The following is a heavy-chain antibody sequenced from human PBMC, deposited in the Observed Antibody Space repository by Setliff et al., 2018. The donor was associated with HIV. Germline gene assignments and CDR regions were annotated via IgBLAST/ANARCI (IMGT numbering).Heavy chain of an antibody. Sequence: PGGSLRLSCAASGFSFYSYVMSWVRQAPGKGPEWISLISGNGVTTDYADSVKGRFTSARDNSKNTLYLQMNSLRVEDTAVYYCAKVVGVAAGTADYWGQGTLVTVSS. J-gene: IGHJ4*02. CDR2: ISGNGVTT. CDR1: GFSFYSYV. V-gene: IGHV3-23*01. D-gene: IGHD6-13*01. CDR3: AKVVGVAAGTADY.